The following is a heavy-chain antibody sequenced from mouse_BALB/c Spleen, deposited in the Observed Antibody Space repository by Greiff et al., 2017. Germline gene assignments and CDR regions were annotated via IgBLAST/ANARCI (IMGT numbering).Heavy chain of an antibody. Sequence: EVKLMESGPELVKPGASMKISCKASGYSFTGYTMNWVKQSHGKNLEWIGLINPYNGGTSYNQKFKGKATLTVDKSSSTAYMELLSLTSEDSAVYYCARGSSYYGKEDFDYWGQGTTLTVSS. CDR1: GYSFTGYT. V-gene: IGHV1-18*01. CDR3: ARGSSYYGKEDFDY. D-gene: IGHD1-1*01. J-gene: IGHJ2*01. CDR2: INPYNGGT.